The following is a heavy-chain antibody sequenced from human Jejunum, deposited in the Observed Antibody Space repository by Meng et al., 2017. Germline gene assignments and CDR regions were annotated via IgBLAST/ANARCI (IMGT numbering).Heavy chain of an antibody. Sequence: QVTLQAAGPGLVKPSAHPLPTCIAAGASTSNSYWNWIRQTPTKGLEWIGHIDYTGSANYIPSLKSRVSISIDTSKNQFSLDLTSVTAADTAVYYCARGWGRFDPYEFWGQGILVTVSS. D-gene: IGHD3-9*01. CDR3: ARGWGRFDPYEF. CDR1: GASTSNSY. J-gene: IGHJ4*02. V-gene: IGHV4-59*01. CDR2: IDYTGSA.